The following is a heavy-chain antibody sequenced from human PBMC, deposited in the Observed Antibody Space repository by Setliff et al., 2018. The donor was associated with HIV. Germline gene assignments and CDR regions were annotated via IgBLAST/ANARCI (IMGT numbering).Heavy chain of an antibody. CDR3: ARLRDMEWELIGLDY. J-gene: IGHJ4*02. D-gene: IGHD1-26*01. V-gene: IGHV4-59*01. Sequence: SETLSLTCTVSGGSISNYYWSWIRQSPEKGLEWIGYIHYSGSTNYNPSLKSRVTISLDTSKNQFSLKLSSVTAADTATYYCARLRDMEWELIGLDYWGRGTLVTVSS. CDR1: GGSISNYY. CDR2: IHYSGST.